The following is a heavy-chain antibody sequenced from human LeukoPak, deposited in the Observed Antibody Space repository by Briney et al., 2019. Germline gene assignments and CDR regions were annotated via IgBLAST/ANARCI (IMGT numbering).Heavy chain of an antibody. D-gene: IGHD2-15*01. V-gene: IGHV3-48*01. CDR3: ARGNVAVSRDY. CDR2: ISSSSSTI. Sequence: GGSLRLSCAASGFTFSSYSMNWVRQAPGKGLEWVSYISSSSSTIYYADSVKGRFTISRDNAKNSLYLQMNSLRAEDTAVYYCARGNVAVSRDYWGQGTLATVSS. J-gene: IGHJ4*02. CDR1: GFTFSSYS.